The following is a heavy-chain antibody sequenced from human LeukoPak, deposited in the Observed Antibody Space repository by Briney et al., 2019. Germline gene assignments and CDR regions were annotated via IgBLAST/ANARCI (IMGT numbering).Heavy chain of an antibody. CDR2: ISSSGSII. CDR3: ARSIAAAPQFDY. Sequence: GGSLRLSCAASGFTFSNYEMNWVRQAPGKGLECVSYISSSGSIIFYADSVKGRFTISRDNAKNSLYLQMNSLRAEDTAVYYCARSIAAAPQFDYWGQGTLVTVSS. CDR1: GFTFSNYE. D-gene: IGHD6-13*01. V-gene: IGHV3-48*03. J-gene: IGHJ4*02.